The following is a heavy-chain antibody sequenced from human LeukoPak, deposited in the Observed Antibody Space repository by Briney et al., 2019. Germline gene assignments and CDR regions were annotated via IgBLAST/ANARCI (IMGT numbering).Heavy chain of an antibody. J-gene: IGHJ6*03. Sequence: GGSLRLSCAASGFTFRSYWMSWVRQAPGKGLEWVANIKQDGSEKYYVDSVKGRFTISRDNVKNSLYLQMNSLRAEDTAVYYCARDRSAAGIYYYYYMDVWGKGTTVTVSS. D-gene: IGHD6-13*01. CDR2: IKQDGSEK. CDR1: GFTFRSYW. CDR3: ARDRSAAGIYYYYYMDV. V-gene: IGHV3-7*01.